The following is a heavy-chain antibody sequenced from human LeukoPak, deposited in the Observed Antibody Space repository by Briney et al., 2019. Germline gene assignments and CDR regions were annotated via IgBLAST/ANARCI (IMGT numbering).Heavy chain of an antibody. CDR2: INPNSGGT. CDR1: GYTFTGYY. Sequence: GASVNVSCKASGYTFTGYYMHWVRQAPGQGLEWMGRINPNSGGTNYAQKFQGRVTMTRDTSISTAYMELRRLRSDDTAVYYCARDYYYYDSSGYYYIPYYFDYWGQGTLVTVSS. CDR3: ARDYYYYDSSGYYYIPYYFDY. J-gene: IGHJ4*02. D-gene: IGHD3-22*01. V-gene: IGHV1-2*06.